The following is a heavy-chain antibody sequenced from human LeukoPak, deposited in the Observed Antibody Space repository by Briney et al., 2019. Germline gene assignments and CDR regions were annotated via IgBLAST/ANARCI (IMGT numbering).Heavy chain of an antibody. CDR2: IYYSGST. CDR1: GGSISSSSYY. CDR3: ARVDTAMVKLFDP. V-gene: IGHV4-39*01. Sequence: SETLSLTCTVSGGSISSSSYYWGWIRQSPGKGLEWIGSIYYSGSTYYNPSLKSRVTISVDTSKNQCSLKLSSVTAADTAVYYCARVDTAMVKLFDPWGQGTLVTVSS. J-gene: IGHJ5*02. D-gene: IGHD5-18*01.